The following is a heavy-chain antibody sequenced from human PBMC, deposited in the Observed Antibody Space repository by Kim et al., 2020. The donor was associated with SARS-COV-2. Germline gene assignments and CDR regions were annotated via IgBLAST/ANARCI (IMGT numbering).Heavy chain of an antibody. V-gene: IGHV3-30*18. Sequence: LSLTCAASGFTFSSYGMHWVRQAPGKGLEWVAVISYDGSNKYYADSVKGRFTISRDNSKNTLYLQMNSLRAEDTAVYYCAKDPKYYDFWSGYFPGPARPYYYYGMDVWGQGTTVTVSS. D-gene: IGHD3-3*01. J-gene: IGHJ6*02. CDR3: AKDPKYYDFWSGYFPGPARPYYYYGMDV. CDR2: ISYDGSNK. CDR1: GFTFSSYG.